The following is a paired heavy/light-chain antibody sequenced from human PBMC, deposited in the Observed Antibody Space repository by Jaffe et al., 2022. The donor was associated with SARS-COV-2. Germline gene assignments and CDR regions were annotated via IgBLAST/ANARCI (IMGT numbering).Light chain of an antibody. Sequence: QSVLTQPPSVSGAPGQRVTISCTGSSSNIEAGYDVHWYQQFPGSAPKLLIFGNTNRPSGVPDRFSGSKSATSASLAITGLQAEDEGDYYCQSYDNSLSVWVFGGGTKLTVL. CDR2: GNT. CDR3: QSYDNSLSVWV. CDR1: SSNIEAGYD. V-gene: IGLV1-40*01. J-gene: IGLJ3*02.
Heavy chain of an antibody. CDR2: MYYSGST. J-gene: IGHJ6*03. V-gene: IGHV4-39*01. Sequence: QLQLQESGPGLVKPSETLSLTCTVSGGSISSIGYYWGWIRQSPGKGLEWIGSMYYSGSTSYNPSLKSRVTISADTSKNRFSLKLSSVTATDTSVYYCARQSGGSRGWYVEFRYYMDVWGKGTTVTVSS. CDR1: GGSISSIGYY. CDR3: ARQSGGSRGWYVEFRYYMDV. D-gene: IGHD6-19*01.